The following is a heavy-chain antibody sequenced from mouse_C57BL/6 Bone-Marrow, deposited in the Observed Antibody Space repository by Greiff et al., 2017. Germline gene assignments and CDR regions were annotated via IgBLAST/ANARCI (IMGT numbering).Heavy chain of an antibody. D-gene: IGHD2-4*01. CDR2: ISSGSSTI. J-gene: IGHJ4*01. Sequence: EVKLVESGGGLVKPGGSLKLSCAASGFTFSDYGMHWVRQAPEKGLEWVAYISSGSSTIYYADTVKGRFTISSDNAKNTLFLQMTSLRSEDTAMYYCARNYDYFYYYAMDYWGQGTSVTVSS. CDR1: GFTFSDYG. CDR3: ARNYDYFYYYAMDY. V-gene: IGHV5-17*01.